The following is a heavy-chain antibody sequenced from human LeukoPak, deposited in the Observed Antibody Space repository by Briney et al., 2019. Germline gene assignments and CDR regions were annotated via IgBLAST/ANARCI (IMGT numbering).Heavy chain of an antibody. CDR3: ARAFDLLPNWLDP. CDR2: INAGNGNT. J-gene: IGHJ5*02. Sequence: ASVKDSCKASGYTFSSYGMHWVRQAPGQRLEWMGWINAGNGNTKYSHKFQGRVTITRDTSASAVYMELSGLRSEDTAVYYCARAFDLLPNWLDPWGQGSLVTVSS. CDR1: GYTFSSYG. V-gene: IGHV1-3*01.